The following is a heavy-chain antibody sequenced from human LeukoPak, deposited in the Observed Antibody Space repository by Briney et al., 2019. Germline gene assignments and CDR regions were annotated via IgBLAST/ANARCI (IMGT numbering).Heavy chain of an antibody. CDR3: ARDNSVGDTAWWFDP. J-gene: IGHJ5*02. D-gene: IGHD1-26*01. V-gene: IGHV1-2*02. Sequence: ASVKVSCKASGYTFTGYYMHWVRQAPGQGLEWVGWINPNSDDTHYAQNFQGRVTMTRDMSTSTDYMELSSLRSEDTAVYYCARDNSVGDTAWWFDPWGQGTLVTVSS. CDR2: INPNSDDT. CDR1: GYTFTGYY.